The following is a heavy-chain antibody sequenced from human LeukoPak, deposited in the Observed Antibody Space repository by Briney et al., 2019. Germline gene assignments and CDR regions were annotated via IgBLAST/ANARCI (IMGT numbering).Heavy chain of an antibody. CDR3: ASRVVVAANYGMDV. CDR1: GFTFSSYS. D-gene: IGHD2-15*01. J-gene: IGHJ6*02. CDR2: ISSSSSYI. Sequence: PGGSLRLSCAASGFTFSSYSMNWVRQAPGKGLEWVSSISSSSSYIYYADSVKGRFTISRDNAKNSLYPQMNSLRAEDTAVYYCASRVVVAANYGMDVWGQGTTVTVSS. V-gene: IGHV3-21*01.